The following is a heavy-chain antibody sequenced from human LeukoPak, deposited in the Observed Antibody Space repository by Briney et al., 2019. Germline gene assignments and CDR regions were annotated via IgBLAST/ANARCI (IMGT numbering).Heavy chain of an antibody. Sequence: ASVKVSCKASGYTLTDYIMHWVRKAPGQGLEWVGWINPNTGDTNSAQNFQGRVTMTRDTSISTAYMELSRLRSDDTAVYYCAREPYYGSGSYYGYWGQGTLVTVSS. V-gene: IGHV1-2*02. J-gene: IGHJ4*02. CDR2: INPNTGDT. CDR1: GYTLTDYI. D-gene: IGHD3-10*01. CDR3: AREPYYGSGSYYGY.